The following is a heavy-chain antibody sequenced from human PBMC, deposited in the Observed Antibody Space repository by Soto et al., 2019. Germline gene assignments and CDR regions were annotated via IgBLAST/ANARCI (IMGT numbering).Heavy chain of an antibody. CDR1: GFTFSSYG. V-gene: IGHV3-33*01. Sequence: QVQLVESGGGVVQPGRSLRLSCAASGFTFSSYGMHWVRQAPGKGLEWVAGIWYDGSNKYYADSVKGRFTISRDNSKTALYLQMTSLRAEDTDVCYCGRDRGPIVVVPAAIGGFDYWGQGTLVTVSS. D-gene: IGHD2-2*02. J-gene: IGHJ4*02. CDR2: IWYDGSNK. CDR3: GRDRGPIVVVPAAIGGFDY.